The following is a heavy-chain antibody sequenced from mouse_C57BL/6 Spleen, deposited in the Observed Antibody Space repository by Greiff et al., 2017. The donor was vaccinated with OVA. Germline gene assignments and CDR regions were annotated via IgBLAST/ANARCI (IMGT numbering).Heavy chain of an antibody. CDR2: ISDGGSYT. Sequence: EVQLQQPGGGLVKPGGSLKLSCAASGFTFSSYAMSWVRQTPEKRLEWVATISDGGSYTYYPDNVKGRFTISRDNAKNNLYLQMSHLKSEDTAMYYCARDHYYGSSYEYFDYWGQGTTLTVSS. V-gene: IGHV5-4*01. D-gene: IGHD1-1*01. CDR1: GFTFSSYA. J-gene: IGHJ2*01. CDR3: ARDHYYGSSYEYFDY.